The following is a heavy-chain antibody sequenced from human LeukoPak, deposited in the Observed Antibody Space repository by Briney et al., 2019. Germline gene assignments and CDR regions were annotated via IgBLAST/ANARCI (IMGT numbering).Heavy chain of an antibody. CDR2: ISWSSGII. V-gene: IGHV3-9*01. CDR3: AKDTGSPADAITMEDNAFDI. Sequence: GRSLRLSCAASGFIFDDHGMHWVRQAPGKGLEWVSGISWSSGIIGYADSVKGRFTISRDNAKNSLDLQMESLRAEDTAVYYCAKDTGSPADAITMEDNAFDIWGQGTMVTVSS. J-gene: IGHJ3*02. D-gene: IGHD3-3*01. CDR1: GFIFDDHG.